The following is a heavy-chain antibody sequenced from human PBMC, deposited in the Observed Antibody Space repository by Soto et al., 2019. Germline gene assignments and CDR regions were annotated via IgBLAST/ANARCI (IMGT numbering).Heavy chain of an antibody. CDR2: TYYRSKWYY. CDR1: GDSVSSNSAG. V-gene: IGHV6-1*01. D-gene: IGHD1-26*01. J-gene: IGHJ4*01. Sequence: QTLSLTCAITGDSVSSNSAGWSWVRQSPSRGLEWLGRTYYRSKWYYEYAVSVRGRITINPDTSKNQYSLQLNSVTPEDTAVYFCARGEQYSGRIFDYWGQGALVTVSS. CDR3: ARGEQYSGRIFDY.